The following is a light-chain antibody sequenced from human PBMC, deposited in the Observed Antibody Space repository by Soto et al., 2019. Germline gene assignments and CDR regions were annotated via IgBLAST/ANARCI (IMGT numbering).Light chain of an antibody. Sequence: QSALTQPASVSGSPGQSITISCTGTSSDVGGYNYVSWYQQHPGKAPKLMIYDVSNRPSGVSNRFSGSKSGNTASLTISGRHAEDEADYYCSSYTSSSTSVVFGGGTKLTVL. CDR3: SSYTSSSTSVV. CDR2: DVS. V-gene: IGLV2-14*01. J-gene: IGLJ2*01. CDR1: SSDVGGYNY.